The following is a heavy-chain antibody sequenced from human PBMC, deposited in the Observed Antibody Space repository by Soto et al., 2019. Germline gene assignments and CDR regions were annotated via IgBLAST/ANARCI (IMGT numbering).Heavy chain of an antibody. J-gene: IGHJ4*02. V-gene: IGHV1-18*01. CDR3: ARYSYGPGHYFDY. CDR2: ISAYNGNS. D-gene: IGHD5-18*01. CDR1: GYTFTSYG. Sequence: GASVKVSCKASGYTFTSYGISWVRQAPGQGLEWMGWISAYNGNSNYAQKLQGRVTMTTDTSTSTAYMELRSLRSDDTAVYYCARYSYGPGHYFDYWAREPWSPSPQ.